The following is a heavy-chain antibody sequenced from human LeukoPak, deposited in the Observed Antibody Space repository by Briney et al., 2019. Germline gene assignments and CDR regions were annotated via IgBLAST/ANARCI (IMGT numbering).Heavy chain of an antibody. Sequence: GGSLRLSCATSGFTFSNYWMSWVRQAPGNGLEWVANIKEDGSEKYYVESVKGRFTISRDNAKTSLYLQMNSLRAADTAVYYCARDKKSGSYDICDYWGQGTLVTVSS. CDR2: IKEDGSEK. CDR1: GFTFSNYW. CDR3: ARDKKSGSYDICDY. V-gene: IGHV3-7*01. J-gene: IGHJ4*02. D-gene: IGHD1-26*01.